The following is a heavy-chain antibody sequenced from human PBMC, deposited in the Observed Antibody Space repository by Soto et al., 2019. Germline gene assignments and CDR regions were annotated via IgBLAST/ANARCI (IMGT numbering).Heavy chain of an antibody. Sequence: SETLSLTCAVYGGSFSGYYWTWIRQPPGTGLEWIGEINHSGSTNYNPSLKSRVTISVDTSKNQFSLKLTSVTAADTAVYYCARDKINGLFDDWGQGTLVTVAS. CDR1: GGSFSGYY. D-gene: IGHD2-8*01. CDR3: ARDKINGLFDD. J-gene: IGHJ4*02. CDR2: INHSGST. V-gene: IGHV4-34*01.